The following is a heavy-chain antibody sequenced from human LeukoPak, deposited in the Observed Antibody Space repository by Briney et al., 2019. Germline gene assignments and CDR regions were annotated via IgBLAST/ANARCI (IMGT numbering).Heavy chain of an antibody. J-gene: IGHJ4*02. CDR2: TYYRSKWYN. Sequence: QSQTLSLTCAISGDSVSSNSAAWNWIRQSPSRGLEWLGRTYYRSKWYNDYAVSVKSRITINPDTSKNQFSLQLDSVTPEDTAVYYCARGTLYRGWSYYLDFWGQGSQVTVSS. D-gene: IGHD6-19*01. CDR1: GDSVSSNSAA. CDR3: ARGTLYRGWSYYLDF. V-gene: IGHV6-1*01.